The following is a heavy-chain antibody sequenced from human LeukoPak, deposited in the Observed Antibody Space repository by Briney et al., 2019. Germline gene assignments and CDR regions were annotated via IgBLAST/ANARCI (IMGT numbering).Heavy chain of an antibody. CDR2: ISSSGSTK. V-gene: IGHV3-48*03. CDR3: ARKDYGGYAYYYYGLDV. CDR1: GFTSSSYE. J-gene: IGHJ6*04. Sequence: GGSLRLSCAASGFTSSSYELNWVRQAPGKGLEGVSYISSSGSTKYYADSVKGRFTISRDNAKNSLYLQMNSLRAEDTAVYYCARKDYGGYAYYYYGLDVWGKETTVTVPS. D-gene: IGHD5-12*01.